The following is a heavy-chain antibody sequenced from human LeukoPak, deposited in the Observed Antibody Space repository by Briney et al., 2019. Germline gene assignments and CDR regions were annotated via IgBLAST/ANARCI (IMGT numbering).Heavy chain of an antibody. CDR1: GGSISSDSYY. D-gene: IGHD3-3*01. J-gene: IGHJ3*02. CDR2: IYTSGST. CDR3: AGDYDFWSGYPHAYDAFDI. Sequence: PSQTLSLTCTVSGGSISSDSYYWSWIRQPAGKGLEWIGRIYTSGSTNYNPSLKSRVTISVDTSKNQFSLKLSSVTAADTAVYYCAGDYDFWSGYPHAYDAFDIWGQGTMVTVSS. V-gene: IGHV4-61*02.